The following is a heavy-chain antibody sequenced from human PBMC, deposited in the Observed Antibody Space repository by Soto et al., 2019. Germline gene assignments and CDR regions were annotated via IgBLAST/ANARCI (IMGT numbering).Heavy chain of an antibody. CDR2: ISPYNGNT. Sequence: ASVKVSCKASGYTFTNYGITWVRQAPGQGLEWMGWISPYNGNTNYAQKFQGRLTMTTDTSTTTAYMELRSLRSDDTAVYYCARDREYYDILTGLRTYNWFDPWGQGTLGTVSS. J-gene: IGHJ5*02. V-gene: IGHV1-18*04. CDR1: GYTFTNYG. CDR3: ARDREYYDILTGLRTYNWFDP. D-gene: IGHD3-9*01.